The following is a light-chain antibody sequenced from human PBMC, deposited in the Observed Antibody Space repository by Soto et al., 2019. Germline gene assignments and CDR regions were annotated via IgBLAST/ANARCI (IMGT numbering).Light chain of an antibody. V-gene: IGKV3-15*01. Sequence: EIVMTQSPVTLSVSPGERATLSCRASQSVSSKLAWYQQKPGQAPRLLIYGASTRATGIPARFSGSGSGTEFTISISSLQSEDFAVSSWQQYNNWPQTFGQGTKLEIK. J-gene: IGKJ2*01. CDR2: GAS. CDR1: QSVSSK. CDR3: QQYNNWPQT.